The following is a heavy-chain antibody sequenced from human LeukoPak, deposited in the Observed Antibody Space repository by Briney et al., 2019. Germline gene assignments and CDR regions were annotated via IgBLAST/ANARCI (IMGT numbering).Heavy chain of an antibody. V-gene: IGHV3-74*01. J-gene: IGHJ4*02. CDR2: IYSDGSRT. CDR1: GFTSSSYW. Sequence: PGGSLRLSCAASGFTSSSYWMHWVRQGPGKGLVWVSRIYSDGSRTTYADSVKGRFTISRDNAKNTLYLQMNSLRAEDTAVYYCARKDSSSWYPFDYWGQGTLVTVSS. D-gene: IGHD6-13*01. CDR3: ARKDSSSWYPFDY.